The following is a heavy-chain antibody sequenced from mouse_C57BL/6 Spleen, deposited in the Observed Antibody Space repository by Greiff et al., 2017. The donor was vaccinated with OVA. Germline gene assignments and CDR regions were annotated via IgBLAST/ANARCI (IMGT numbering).Heavy chain of an antibody. J-gene: IGHJ2*01. CDR1: GYTFTDYN. Sequence: VQLQQSGPELVKPGASVKMSCKASGYTFTDYNMHWVKQSHGKSLEWIGYLNPNNGGTSYNQKFKGKATLTVNKSSSTAYMELRSLTSEDSAVYYCARSLDYGGFDYWGQGTTLTVSS. V-gene: IGHV1-22*01. CDR2: LNPNNGGT. CDR3: ARSLDYGGFDY. D-gene: IGHD2-4*01.